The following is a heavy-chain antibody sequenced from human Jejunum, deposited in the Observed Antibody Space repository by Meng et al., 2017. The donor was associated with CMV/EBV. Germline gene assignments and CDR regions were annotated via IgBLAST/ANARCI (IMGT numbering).Heavy chain of an antibody. V-gene: IGHV1-46*01. D-gene: IGHD3-16*01. J-gene: IGHJ5*02. CDR2: INPSGGTT. CDR3: AKDTVSGGRLNWLDP. CDR1: GYTFTNYY. Sequence: SGYTFTNYYMVWVRQAPGQGLEWMGLINPSGGTTHYTQRFQGRVTMTRDTSASTVYMELSDLRSEDTATYYCAKDTVSGGRLNWLDPWGQGTLVTVSS.